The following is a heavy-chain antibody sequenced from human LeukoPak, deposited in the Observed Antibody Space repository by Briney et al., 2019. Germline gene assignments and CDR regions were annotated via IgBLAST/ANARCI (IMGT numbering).Heavy chain of an antibody. J-gene: IGHJ6*03. Sequence: PGGSLRLSCAASGFSFGSYTMAWVRQAPGKGLEWVSSISSSSSYIYHADSVKGRFTISRDNAKNSLYLQMNSLRAEDTAVYYCARIGVSDYYYYYMDVWGKGTTVTVSS. V-gene: IGHV3-21*06. CDR3: ARIGVSDYYYYYMDV. CDR2: ISSSSSYI. CDR1: GFSFGSYT. D-gene: IGHD2-8*01.